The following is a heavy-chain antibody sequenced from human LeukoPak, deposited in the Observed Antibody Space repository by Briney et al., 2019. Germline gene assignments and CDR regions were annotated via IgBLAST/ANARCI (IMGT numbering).Heavy chain of an antibody. V-gene: IGHV4-34*01. CDR2: INHSGST. CDR3: ASVRLPTRDIDY. Sequence: SETLSLICAVYGGSFSGYYWSWIRQPPGKGLEWIGEINHSGSTNYNPSLKSRVTISVDTSKNQFSLKLSSVIAADTAVYYCASVRLPTRDIDYWGQGTLVTVSS. J-gene: IGHJ4*02. CDR1: GGSFSGYY. D-gene: IGHD5/OR15-5a*01.